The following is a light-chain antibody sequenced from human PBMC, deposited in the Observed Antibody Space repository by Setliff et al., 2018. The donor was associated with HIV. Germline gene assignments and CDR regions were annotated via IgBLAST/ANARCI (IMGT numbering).Light chain of an antibody. Sequence: QEVTISCSGSSSNIGNNYVSWYQQLPGTAPKLLIYDNNKRPSGIPDRFSGSKSGTSATLGITGLQTGDEADYYCGTWDSSLSAEVFGGGTKVTVL. CDR3: GTWDSSLSAEV. CDR1: SSNIGNNY. CDR2: DNN. V-gene: IGLV1-51*01. J-gene: IGLJ3*02.